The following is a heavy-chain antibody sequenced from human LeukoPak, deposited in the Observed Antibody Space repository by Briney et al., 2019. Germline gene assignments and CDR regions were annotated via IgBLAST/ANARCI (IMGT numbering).Heavy chain of an antibody. CDR2: IDYDSSHI. J-gene: IGHJ4*02. Sequence: GGSLRLSCAASGFTFSNSAMNWVRQVPGKGLEWVSSIDYDSSHIYYAASVRGRFTFSRDNARNSVYLQMNSLRVEDTAVYYCARDPLRYRRVCHYDYWGQGTLVAVSS. CDR1: GFTFSNSA. CDR3: ARDPLRYRRVCHYDY. D-gene: IGHD3-9*01. V-gene: IGHV3-21*01.